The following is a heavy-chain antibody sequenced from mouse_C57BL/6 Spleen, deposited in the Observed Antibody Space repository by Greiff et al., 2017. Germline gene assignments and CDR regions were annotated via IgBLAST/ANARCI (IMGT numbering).Heavy chain of an antibody. CDR3: ARYYYGSSYPFDY. Sequence: VQLQQSGPVLVKPGASVKMSCKASGYTFTDYYMNWVKQSHGKSLEWIGVINPYNGGTSYNQKFKGKATLTVDKSSSTAYMELNSLTSEDSAVYYCARYYYGSSYPFDYWGQGTTLTVSS. D-gene: IGHD1-1*01. J-gene: IGHJ2*01. V-gene: IGHV1-19*01. CDR1: GYTFTDYY. CDR2: INPYNGGT.